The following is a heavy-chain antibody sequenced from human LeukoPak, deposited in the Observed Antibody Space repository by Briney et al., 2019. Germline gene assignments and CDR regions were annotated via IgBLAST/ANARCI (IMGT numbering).Heavy chain of an antibody. D-gene: IGHD3-10*02. CDR2: IIPIFGTA. Sequence: GASVKVSCKASGGTFSSYAISWVRQAPGQGLEWMGGIIPIFGTANYAQKFRGRVTITADKSTSTAYMELSSLRSEDTAVYYCVRVALRLSGDYDAFDIWGQGTMVTVSS. CDR1: GGTFSSYA. CDR3: VRVALRLSGDYDAFDI. J-gene: IGHJ3*02. V-gene: IGHV1-69*06.